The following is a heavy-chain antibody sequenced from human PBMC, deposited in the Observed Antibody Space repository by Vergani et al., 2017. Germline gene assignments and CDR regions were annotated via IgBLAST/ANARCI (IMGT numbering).Heavy chain of an antibody. Sequence: EVQLLESGGGLVQPGGSLRLSCAASGFTFSSDAMSWVRQAPGKGLEWVSAISGSVGSTYYAYSVKGRYTISRDISKNTLYLQMNSLRAEDTAVYYCAKGGDVCSPGYMDVWGKGTTVTVSS. CDR3: AKGGDVCSPGYMDV. D-gene: IGHD2-15*01. CDR2: ISGSVGST. J-gene: IGHJ6*03. V-gene: IGHV3-23*01. CDR1: GFTFSSDA.